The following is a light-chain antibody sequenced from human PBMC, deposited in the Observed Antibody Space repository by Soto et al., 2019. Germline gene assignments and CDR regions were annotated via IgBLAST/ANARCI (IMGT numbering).Light chain of an antibody. CDR1: QSVSSKY. CDR3: EQYGSSPRT. J-gene: IGKJ1*01. V-gene: IGKV3-20*01. CDR2: GIS. Sequence: EVVLTQSPGTLSLSPGERATLSCRASQSVSSKYFAWYQQKPGQAPRLLIYGISSRATGIPDRFSGSGSGTDFTLTISRLEPEDFAVYYCEQYGSSPRTFGQGTKVEI.